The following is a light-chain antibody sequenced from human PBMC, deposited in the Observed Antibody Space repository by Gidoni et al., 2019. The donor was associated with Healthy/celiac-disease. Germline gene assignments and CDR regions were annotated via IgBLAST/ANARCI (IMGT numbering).Light chain of an antibody. CDR2: AAS. CDR1: QTISNY. CDR3: QQSYSTLYT. V-gene: IGKV1-39*01. Sequence: DIQMAQSPSSLSASVGDRVTITCRASQTISNYINWYQQKPGKAPKLLIYAASNLQSGVPSRFSGSGSVTDFTLTISSLQPEDFATYYCQQSYSTLYTFXQXTILXIK. J-gene: IGKJ2*01.